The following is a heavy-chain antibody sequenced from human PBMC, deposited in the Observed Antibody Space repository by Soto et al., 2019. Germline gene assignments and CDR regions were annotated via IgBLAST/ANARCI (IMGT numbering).Heavy chain of an antibody. CDR1: GFTFSSYA. V-gene: IGHV3-23*01. CDR3: ANYGSGSYRAHYGMDV. J-gene: IGHJ6*02. D-gene: IGHD3-10*01. CDR2: ISGSGGST. Sequence: PGGSLRLSCAASGFTFSSYAMSWVRQASGKGLEWVSAISGSGGSTYYADSVKGRFTIFRDNSKNTLYLQMNSLKAEDTAVYYCANYGSGSYRAHYGMDVWGQGTTVTVSS.